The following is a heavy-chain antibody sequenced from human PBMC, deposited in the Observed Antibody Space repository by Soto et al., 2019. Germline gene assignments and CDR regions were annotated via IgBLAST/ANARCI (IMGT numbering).Heavy chain of an antibody. D-gene: IGHD6-19*01. CDR2: ISTSGATR. CDR3: ARFFGSGFDY. CDR1: GFTFSTDS. V-gene: IGHV3-48*02. Sequence: EVQLVESGGGLVQPGGSLRLSSVASGFTFSTDSMNWVRQAPGKGLEWVAHISTSGATRYYADSVKGRFTISRDNAKTSLYLQMDSLRNEDTAVYYCARFFGSGFDYWGQGTLVTVSS. J-gene: IGHJ4*02.